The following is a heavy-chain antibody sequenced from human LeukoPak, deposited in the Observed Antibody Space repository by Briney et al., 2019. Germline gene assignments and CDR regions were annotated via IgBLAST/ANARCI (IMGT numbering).Heavy chain of an antibody. J-gene: IGHJ4*02. CDR1: GGSISSYY. D-gene: IGHD3-10*01. CDR3: ASTYYYGSGSRTIDY. V-gene: IGHV4-59*01. Sequence: SETLSLTCTVSGGSISSYYWSWIRQPPGKGLEWIGYIYYSGSTNYNPSLKSRVTISVDTSKNQFSPKLSSVTAADTAVYYCASTYYYGSGSRTIDYWGQGTLVTVSS. CDR2: IYYSGST.